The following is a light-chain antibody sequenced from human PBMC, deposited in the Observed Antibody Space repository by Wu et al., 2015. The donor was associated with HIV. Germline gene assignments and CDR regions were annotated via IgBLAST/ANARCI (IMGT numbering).Light chain of an antibody. CDR1: QGINNY. CDR3: LQLNSYPRT. J-gene: IGKJ2*01. V-gene: IGKV1-9*01. Sequence: DIQLTQSPSFLSASVGDRVTITCRASQGINNYLAWYQQNPGKAPNLLIYAASTLQSGVPARFSGSGSGTEFTFTISSLQPEDFATYYCLQLNSYPRTFGQGTKLEIK. CDR2: AAS.